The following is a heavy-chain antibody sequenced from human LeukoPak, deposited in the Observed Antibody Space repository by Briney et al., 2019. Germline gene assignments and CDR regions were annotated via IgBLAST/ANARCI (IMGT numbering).Heavy chain of an antibody. J-gene: IGHJ4*02. CDR1: GFTFSSYA. D-gene: IGHD3-22*01. Sequence: GGSLRLSCAASGFTFSSYAMHWVRQAPGKGLEWVAVISYDGSNKYYADSVKGRFTISRDNSKNTLYLQMNSLRAEDTAVYYCAREGNDRPSFDNWGQGTLVTVSS. V-gene: IGHV3-30-3*01. CDR2: ISYDGSNK. CDR3: AREGNDRPSFDN.